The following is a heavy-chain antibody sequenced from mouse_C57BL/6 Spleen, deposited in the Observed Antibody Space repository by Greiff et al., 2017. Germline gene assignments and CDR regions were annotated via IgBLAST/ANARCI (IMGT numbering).Heavy chain of an antibody. Sequence: QVQLQQPGAELVKPGASVKLSCKASGYTFTSYWMHWVKQRPGRGLEWIGRIDPNSGGTKYNEKFKGKATLTVDKPSSTAYMQLSSRTSEDSAVSYCAREIYYGNYGYFAYWGQGTTLTVSS. V-gene: IGHV1-72*01. J-gene: IGHJ2*01. D-gene: IGHD2-1*01. CDR1: GYTFTSYW. CDR2: IDPNSGGT. CDR3: AREIYYGNYGYFAY.